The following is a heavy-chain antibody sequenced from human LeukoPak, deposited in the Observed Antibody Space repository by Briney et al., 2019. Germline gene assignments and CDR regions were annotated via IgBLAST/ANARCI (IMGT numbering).Heavy chain of an antibody. CDR3: ARERAVAGRLDY. V-gene: IGHV4-30-4*08. D-gene: IGHD6-19*01. J-gene: IGHJ4*02. Sequence: SETPSLTCTVSGGSISSGDYYWSWIRQPPGKGLEWIGYIYYSGSTYYNPSLKSRVTISVDTSKNQFSLKLSSVTAADTAVYYCARERAVAGRLDYWGQGTLVTVSS. CDR1: GGSISSGDYY. CDR2: IYYSGST.